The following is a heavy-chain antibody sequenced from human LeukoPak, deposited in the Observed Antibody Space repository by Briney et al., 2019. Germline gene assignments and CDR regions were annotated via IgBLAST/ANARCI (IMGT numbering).Heavy chain of an antibody. D-gene: IGHD1-14*01. J-gene: IGHJ3*01. CDR2: IHHSGST. CDR3: ARDAVSGTPAFDV. CDR1: GGSISSYY. Sequence: SETLSLTCTVSGGSISSYYWNWIRQPPGKGLEWIGYIHHSGSTNYKPSLKSRVTIPVDTSKNQFSLKLTSVTAADTAVYYCARDAVSGTPAFDVWGQGTMVTVSS. V-gene: IGHV4-59*01.